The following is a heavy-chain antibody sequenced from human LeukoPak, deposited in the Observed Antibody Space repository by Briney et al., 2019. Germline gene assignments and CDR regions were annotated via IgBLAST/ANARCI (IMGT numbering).Heavy chain of an antibody. Sequence: SETLSLTCTVSGASISRHYWSWIRQPTGKGLEWIGYNYYSGSANYNPSLKSRLTISVDTSKNQFSLKLSSVTAADTAVYYCARSEYISSWSGFDYWGQGTLVTVSS. V-gene: IGHV4-59*11. CDR1: GASISRHY. J-gene: IGHJ4*02. CDR2: NYYSGSA. CDR3: ARSEYISSWSGFDY. D-gene: IGHD6-13*01.